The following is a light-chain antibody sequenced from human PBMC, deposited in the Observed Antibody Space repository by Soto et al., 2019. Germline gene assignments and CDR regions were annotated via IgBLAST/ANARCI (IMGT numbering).Light chain of an antibody. CDR2: GAS. V-gene: IGKV3D-15*01. CDR1: QSVSSN. Sequence: EIVMTQSPATLSVSPGERATFSCRASQSVSSNLAWYQQKPGQAPRLLIYGASTRATGIPDRFSGSGSGTDFSLTISSLEPEDFAVYYCQQYDTSPRTFGQGTKVDIK. J-gene: IGKJ1*01. CDR3: QQYDTSPRT.